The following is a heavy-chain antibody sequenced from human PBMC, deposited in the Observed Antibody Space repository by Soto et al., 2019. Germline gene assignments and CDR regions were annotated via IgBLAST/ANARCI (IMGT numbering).Heavy chain of an antibody. CDR3: ATGQRGGDRRRGYFQH. CDR2: INHSGST. CDR1: VRSFSGYY. V-gene: IGHV4-34*01. J-gene: IGHJ1*01. D-gene: IGHD2-21*02. Sequence: PSESLSLTCAFYVRSFSGYYWSWIRQPPGKGQEWIGEINHSGSTNYNPSLKSRVTISVDTSKNQFSLKLSSVTAADTAVYYCATGQRGGDRRRGYFQHWGQGTLVTVSS.